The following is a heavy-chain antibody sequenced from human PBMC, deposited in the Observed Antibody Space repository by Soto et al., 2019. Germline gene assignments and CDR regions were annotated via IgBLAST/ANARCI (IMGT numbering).Heavy chain of an antibody. V-gene: IGHV4-38-2*02. Sequence: SETLSLTCAVSGYSISNAYYWGWIRQPPGKGLEWIGSIYQSGSTYYNPSLKRRVTMSMDTSNHQFSLKLNSVTAADTAVYYCARETDSSTTPCYSSGWFDTWGQGTLVTVSS. D-gene: IGHD2-15*01. J-gene: IGHJ5*02. CDR2: IYQSGST. CDR1: GYSISNAYY. CDR3: ARETDSSTTPCYSSGWFDT.